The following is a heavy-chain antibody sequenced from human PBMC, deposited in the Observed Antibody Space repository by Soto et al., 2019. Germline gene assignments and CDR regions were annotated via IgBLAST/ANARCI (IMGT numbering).Heavy chain of an antibody. CDR1: GFTFSSYA. V-gene: IGHV3-30-3*01. CDR3: AKDPEDIAARPTDDY. D-gene: IGHD6-6*01. J-gene: IGHJ4*02. CDR2: ISYDGSNK. Sequence: GGSLRLSCAASGFTFSSYAMHWVRQAPGKGLEWVAVISYDGSNKYYADSVKGRFTITRDNSKNTLYLQMNSLRAEDTAVYYCAKDPEDIAARPTDDYWGQGTMVTVYS.